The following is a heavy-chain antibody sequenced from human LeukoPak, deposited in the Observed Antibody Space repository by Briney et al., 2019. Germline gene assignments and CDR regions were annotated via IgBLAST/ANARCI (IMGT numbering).Heavy chain of an antibody. CDR2: IYTSGST. Sequence: SETLSLTCTVSGGSISSYYWSWIRQPAGKGLEWIGRIYTSGSTNYNPSLKSRVTMSVDTSKNQFSLKLSSVTAADTAVYYCVRNREGRPPKTYSYYNRDVGKKGPTATSS. CDR1: GGSISSYY. D-gene: IGHD1-14*01. J-gene: IGHJ6*03. V-gene: IGHV4-4*07. CDR3: VRNREGRPPKTYSYYNRDV.